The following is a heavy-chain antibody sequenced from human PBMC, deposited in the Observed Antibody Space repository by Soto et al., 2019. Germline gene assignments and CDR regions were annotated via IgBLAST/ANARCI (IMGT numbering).Heavy chain of an antibody. Sequence: QVQLVESGGGVVHSGRSLRLSCIASGFTFSNYGIHWVRQGPGNGLEWVAFISSDGSRKLYADSVESRCTISRDTSKTTVFVELNSMRVEDTAVYLCAKGLLGHYYALDVWGHMTAVTVS. CDR2: ISSDGSRK. V-gene: IGHV3-30*18. D-gene: IGHD4-17*01. J-gene: IGHJ3*01. CDR3: AKGLLGHYYALDV. CDR1: GFTFSNYG.